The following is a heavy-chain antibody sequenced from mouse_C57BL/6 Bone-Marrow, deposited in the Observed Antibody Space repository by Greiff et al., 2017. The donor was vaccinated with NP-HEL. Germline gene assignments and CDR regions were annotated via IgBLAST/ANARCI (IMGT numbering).Heavy chain of an antibody. Sequence: QVQLKQPGAELVMPGASVKLSCKASGYTFTSYWMHWVKQRPGQGLEWIGEIDPSDSYTNYNQTFKGKSTLTVDKSPSTAYMQLSSLTSEDSAVYYCARSDGNWYFDVWGTGTTVTVSS. CDR1: GYTFTSYW. CDR2: IDPSDSYT. J-gene: IGHJ1*03. V-gene: IGHV1-69*01. D-gene: IGHD2-3*01. CDR3: ARSDGNWYFDV.